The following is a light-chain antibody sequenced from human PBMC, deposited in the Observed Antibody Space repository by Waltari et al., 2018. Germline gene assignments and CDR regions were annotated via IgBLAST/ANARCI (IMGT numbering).Light chain of an antibody. J-gene: IGLJ2*01. CDR1: SNDVGGYTF. CDR2: DVS. V-gene: IGLV2-23*02. Sequence: QSALTQPASVSGSPGQSIPIPCVGTSNDVGGYTFVSWYQQHPGKVPKLMIYDVSKRPSGISYRFSGSKSGNTASLTISGLQAEDEADYYCCSYVGGGTLVFGGGTSVTVL. CDR3: CSYVGGGTLV.